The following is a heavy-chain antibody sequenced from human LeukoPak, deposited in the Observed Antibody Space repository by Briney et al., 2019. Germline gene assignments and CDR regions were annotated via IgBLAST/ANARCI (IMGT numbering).Heavy chain of an antibody. D-gene: IGHD3-22*01. CDR3: ARASYYYDSSGYSYYFDY. CDR2: INPNSGGT. CDR1: GYTFTGYY. Sequence: ASVKVSCKASGYTFTGYYMHWVRQAPGQGLEWMGRINPNSGGTNYAQKFQGRVTMTRDKSISTAYMELSRLRSDDTAVYYCARASYYYDSSGYSYYFDYWGQGTLVTVSS. V-gene: IGHV1-2*06. J-gene: IGHJ4*02.